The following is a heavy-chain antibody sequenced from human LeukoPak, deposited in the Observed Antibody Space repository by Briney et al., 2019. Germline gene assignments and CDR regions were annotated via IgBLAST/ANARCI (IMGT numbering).Heavy chain of an antibody. CDR1: GGSISSGGYY. V-gene: IGHV4-31*03. J-gene: IGHJ6*02. CDR2: IYYSGST. CDR3: ARNFVVVPAANDYYYYGMDV. D-gene: IGHD2-2*01. Sequence: KPSQPLSLTCTVSGGSISSGGYYWSWIRQHPGKGLEWIGYIYYSGSTYYNPSLKSRVTISVDTSKNRFSLKLSSVTAADTAVYYCARNFVVVPAANDYYYYGMDVWGQGTTVTVSS.